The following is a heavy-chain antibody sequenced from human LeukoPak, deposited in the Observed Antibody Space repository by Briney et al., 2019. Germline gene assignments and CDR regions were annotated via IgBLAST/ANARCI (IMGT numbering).Heavy chain of an antibody. J-gene: IGHJ6*03. V-gene: IGHV3-21*01. CDR2: ISSSSSYI. CDR3: ARGMATIDGYYYYMDV. CDR1: GFTFSSYS. Sequence: PGGSLRLSCAASGFTFSSYSMNWVRQAPGKGLEWVSSISSSSSYIYCADSVKGRFTISRDNAKNSLYLQMNSLRAEDTAVYYCARGMATIDGYYYYMDVWGKGTTVTVSS. D-gene: IGHD5-24*01.